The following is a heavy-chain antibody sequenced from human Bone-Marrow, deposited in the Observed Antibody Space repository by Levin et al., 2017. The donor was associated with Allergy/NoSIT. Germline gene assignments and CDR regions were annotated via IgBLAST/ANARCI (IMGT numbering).Heavy chain of an antibody. Sequence: GGSLRLSCKVSGFTVNRNYISWVRQAPGKGLEWVSVICSGGTTSYADSVRGRFTISRDDSLNTVYLQMNSLRGEDTAVYYCARLNGDYRHFDYWGQGTLVTVAS. V-gene: IGHV3-66*04. D-gene: IGHD4-17*01. J-gene: IGHJ4*02. CDR1: GFTVNRNY. CDR3: ARLNGDYRHFDY. CDR2: ICSGGTT.